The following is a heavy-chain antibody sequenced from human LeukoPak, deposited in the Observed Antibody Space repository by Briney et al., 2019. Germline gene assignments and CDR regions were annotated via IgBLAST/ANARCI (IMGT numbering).Heavy chain of an antibody. Sequence: GGSLRLSCAASGFTFSTNPMTWVRQAPGKGLEWVSSISGSGTNTYYADSVTGRFTISRDNSENTLYLQMNSLRAEDTAMYYCARDPTVTNFHDAFDIWGQGTMVTVSS. J-gene: IGHJ3*02. CDR1: GFTFSTNP. CDR2: ISGSGTNT. CDR3: ARDPTVTNFHDAFDI. D-gene: IGHD4-17*01. V-gene: IGHV3-23*01.